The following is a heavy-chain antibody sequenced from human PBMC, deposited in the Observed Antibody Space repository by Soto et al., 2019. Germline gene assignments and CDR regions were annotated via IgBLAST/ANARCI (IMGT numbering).Heavy chain of an antibody. CDR3: AQDISLV. CDR2: INGSGGCT. D-gene: IGHD6-6*01. V-gene: IGHV3-23*01. Sequence: QPGGSLRLSCAASGFNFSSYSMSWVRQAPGKGLEWVSSINGSGGCTYYADSVKGRFTISTDNSKNTLYLQMNSLRAEDTAVYYCAQDISLVWGQGTLVTVSS. CDR1: GFNFSSYS. J-gene: IGHJ4*01.